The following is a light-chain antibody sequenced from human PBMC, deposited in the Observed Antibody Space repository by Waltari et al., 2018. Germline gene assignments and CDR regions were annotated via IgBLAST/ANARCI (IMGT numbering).Light chain of an antibody. J-gene: IGKJ3*01. CDR2: GAS. Sequence: DIQMTQSPSSISASVGDSVTMTSRASQGIGSWLAWYQQKPGKAPKLLIYGASTLQSGVPSRFSGSGSGTDFILTISSLQPEDFATYYCQQANSLVFTFGPGTKVDVK. V-gene: IGKV1-12*01. CDR1: QGIGSW. CDR3: QQANSLVFT.